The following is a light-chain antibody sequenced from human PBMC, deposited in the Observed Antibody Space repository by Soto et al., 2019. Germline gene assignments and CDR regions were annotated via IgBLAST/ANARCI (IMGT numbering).Light chain of an antibody. CDR1: QSLSKTY. CDR2: GAS. Sequence: EIVLTQSPGTLSLSPGERATLSCRASQSLSKTYLAWYQKKPGQAPRLLIDGASSRATGTPDRFSGSGSGTAFTLTISRLEPEDFAVYYCQQYVSPPWTFGQGTKV. CDR3: QQYVSPPWT. J-gene: IGKJ1*01. V-gene: IGKV3-20*01.